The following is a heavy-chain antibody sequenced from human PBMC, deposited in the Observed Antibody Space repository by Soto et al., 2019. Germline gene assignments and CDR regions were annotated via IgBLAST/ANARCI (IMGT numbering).Heavy chain of an antibody. CDR1: GGSISSGGYS. CDR3: ATAGGLGAVAADY. CDR2: IYHSGST. V-gene: IGHV4-30-2*01. J-gene: IGHJ4*02. D-gene: IGHD6-19*01. Sequence: QLQLQESGSGLVKPSQTLSLTCAVSGGSISSGGYSWSWIRQPPGKGLEWIGYIYHSGSTYYNPPRKSRDTISVDRSKNQFSLKLSSVTAADTAVYYCATAGGLGAVAADYWGQGTLVTVSS.